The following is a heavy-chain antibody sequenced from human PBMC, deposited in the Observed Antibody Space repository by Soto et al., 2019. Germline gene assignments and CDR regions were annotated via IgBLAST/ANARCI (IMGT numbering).Heavy chain of an antibody. D-gene: IGHD3-16*01. CDR1: GYIIKNYW. CDR3: FRGGVTSRTFDY. V-gene: IGHV5-51*01. CDR2: IFPDDSDT. Sequence: PGESLKISCKASGYIIKNYWIGWVRQMPGQGLEWMGIIFPDDSDTRYSPSFQGHVTISVDKSISTAYVQWSSLKASDSAIYYCFRGGVTSRTFDYWGQGTLVTRLL. J-gene: IGHJ4*02.